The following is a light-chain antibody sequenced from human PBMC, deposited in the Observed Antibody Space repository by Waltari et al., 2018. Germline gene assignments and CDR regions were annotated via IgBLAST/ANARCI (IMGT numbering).Light chain of an antibody. CDR1: QSISTW. CDR2: QAS. J-gene: IGKJ2*01. Sequence: DIQMTQSPSTLSASVGDRVTITCRASQSISTWLAWYQQKPGKAPKLLIYQASNLESGVPSRFSGSGSGTEFTLTISSLQPDDFATYYCQQYHKYSRAFGQGTKLEIK. CDR3: QQYHKYSRA. V-gene: IGKV1-5*03.